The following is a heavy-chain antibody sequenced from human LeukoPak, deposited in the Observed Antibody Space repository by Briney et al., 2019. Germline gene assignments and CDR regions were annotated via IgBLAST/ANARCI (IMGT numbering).Heavy chain of an antibody. Sequence: KPSETLSLTCTVSGGSISSYYWSWIRQSPGKGLEWIGNIYHSGSTNYNTSLKSRVTISVDTSKNQFSLKLSSVTAADTAVYYCARQAVTRWFDPWGQGTLVTVSS. CDR2: IYHSGST. V-gene: IGHV4-59*08. D-gene: IGHD4-11*01. J-gene: IGHJ5*02. CDR1: GGSISSYY. CDR3: ARQAVTRWFDP.